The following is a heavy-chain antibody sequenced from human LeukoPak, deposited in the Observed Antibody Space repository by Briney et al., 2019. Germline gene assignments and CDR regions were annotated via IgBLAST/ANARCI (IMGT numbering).Heavy chain of an antibody. CDR1: GYTLTELS. Sequence: GASVKVSCKVSGYTLTELSMRWVRQAPGKGLEWMGGFDPEDGETIYAQKFQGRVTMTEDTSTDTAYMELSSLRSEDTAVYYCATSSYQLLSFYCYYYMDVWGKGTTVTVSS. CDR2: FDPEDGET. J-gene: IGHJ6*03. D-gene: IGHD2-2*01. V-gene: IGHV1-24*01. CDR3: ATSSYQLLSFYCYYYMDV.